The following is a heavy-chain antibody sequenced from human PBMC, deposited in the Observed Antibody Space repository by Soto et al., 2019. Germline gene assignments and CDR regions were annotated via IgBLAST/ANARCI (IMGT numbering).Heavy chain of an antibody. CDR1: GGSISNYF. J-gene: IGHJ4*02. CDR2: IDNSGST. V-gene: IGHV4-4*07. Sequence: PSETLSLTCTVSGGSISNYFCNWIRQPAGKGLEWIGRIDNSGSTNYNPSLKSRITMSADTSRNQFSLKLNSVTAADTAVYYCARGGQDFWSGPFDYWGQGALATVS. D-gene: IGHD3-3*01. CDR3: ARGGQDFWSGPFDY.